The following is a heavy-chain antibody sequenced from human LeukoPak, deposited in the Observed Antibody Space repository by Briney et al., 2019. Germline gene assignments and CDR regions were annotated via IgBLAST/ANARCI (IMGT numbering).Heavy chain of an antibody. D-gene: IGHD5-18*01. J-gene: IGHJ4*02. CDR2: INTEGSST. CDR3: ARDGALTAPFDF. Sequence: GGSLRLSCAASGFTFSNYWRHWVGQAPGKGLVWVSRINTEGSSTSYADSVKGRFTISRDNAKNTLYLQMNSLRAEDTAVYYCARDGALTAPFDFWGQGTLVTVSS. CDR1: GFTFSNYW. V-gene: IGHV3-74*01.